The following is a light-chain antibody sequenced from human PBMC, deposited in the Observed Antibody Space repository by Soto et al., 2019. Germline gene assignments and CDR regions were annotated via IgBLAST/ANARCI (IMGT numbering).Light chain of an antibody. CDR1: SSDVGSYDY. CDR3: CSYTSSATPYV. Sequence: QSVLIQPPSVSGSPGQSVTISCTGTSSDVGSYDYVSWYQQHPGTVPKPMIYNVNTQPSGVPDRFSGSKSGNTASMTISGLQAEDEANYYCCSYTSSATPYVLGTGTKVPVL. CDR2: NVN. J-gene: IGLJ1*01. V-gene: IGLV2-11*01.